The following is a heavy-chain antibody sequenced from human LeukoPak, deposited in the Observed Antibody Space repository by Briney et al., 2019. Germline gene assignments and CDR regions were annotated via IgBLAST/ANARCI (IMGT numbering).Heavy chain of an antibody. J-gene: IGHJ6*02. CDR1: GGSFSGYY. Sequence: PSETLSLTCAVYGGSFSGYYWSWIRQPPGKGLEWIGEINHSGSTNYNPSLKSRVTISVDTSKNQFSLKLSSVTAADTAVYYCARGQEVPAAGGMDVWGQGTTVTVSS. D-gene: IGHD2-2*01. CDR2: INHSGST. CDR3: ARGQEVPAAGGMDV. V-gene: IGHV4-34*01.